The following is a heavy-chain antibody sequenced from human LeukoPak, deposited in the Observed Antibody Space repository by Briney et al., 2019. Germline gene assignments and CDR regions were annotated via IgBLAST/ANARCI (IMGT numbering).Heavy chain of an antibody. V-gene: IGHV4-39*07. CDR2: IYYSGST. CDR1: GGSISSSSYY. D-gene: IGHD1-14*01. J-gene: IGHJ3*02. Sequence: SETLSLTCTVSGGSISSSSYYWGWIRQPPGKGLEWIGSIYYSGSTYYNPSLKSRVTISVDTSKNQFSLKLSSVTAADTAVYYRAVTVAGATRSSGAFDIWGQGTMVTVSS. CDR3: AVTVAGATRSSGAFDI.